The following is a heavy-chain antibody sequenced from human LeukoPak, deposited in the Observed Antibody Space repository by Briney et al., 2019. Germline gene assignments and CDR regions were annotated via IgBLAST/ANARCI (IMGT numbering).Heavy chain of an antibody. CDR2: ISAYNGNT. CDR1: GYTFTSYG. V-gene: IGHV1-18*01. D-gene: IGHD1-26*01. Sequence: GASVKVSCKASGYTFTSYGISWVRQAPGQGLEWMGWISAYNGNTNYAQKLQGRVTMTTDTSTSTAYMELRSLRSDDTAVYYCARDWELLRGSDACDIWGQGTMVTVSS. J-gene: IGHJ3*02. CDR3: ARDWELLRGSDACDI.